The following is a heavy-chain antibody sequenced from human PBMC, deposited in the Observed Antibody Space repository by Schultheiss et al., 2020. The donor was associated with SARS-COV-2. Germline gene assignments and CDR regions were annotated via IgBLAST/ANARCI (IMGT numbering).Heavy chain of an antibody. CDR1: GGSISSYY. CDR2: IYYSGST. Sequence: SETLSLTCTVSGGSISSYYWGWIRQPPGKGLEWIGYIYYSGSTNYNPSLKSRVTISVDTSKNQFSLKLSSVTAADTAVYYCARQWVIPHLRYGMDVWGQGTTVTVSS. CDR3: ARQWVIPHLRYGMDV. J-gene: IGHJ6*02. D-gene: IGHD1-26*01. V-gene: IGHV4-59*01.